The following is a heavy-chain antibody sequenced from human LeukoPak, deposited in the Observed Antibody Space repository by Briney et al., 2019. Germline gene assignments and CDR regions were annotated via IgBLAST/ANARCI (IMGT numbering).Heavy chain of an antibody. CDR3: AKAGDYYDSSGYYYVNYFDY. V-gene: IGHV3-23*01. CDR1: GFTFSSYA. Sequence: GGSLRLSCAASGFTFSSYAMSWVRQAPGKGLEWVSAISGSGGSTYYADSVKGRFTISRDNSKNTLYLQMNSLRAEGTAVYYCAKAGDYYDSSGYYYVNYFDYWGQGTLVTVSS. D-gene: IGHD3-22*01. J-gene: IGHJ4*02. CDR2: ISGSGGST.